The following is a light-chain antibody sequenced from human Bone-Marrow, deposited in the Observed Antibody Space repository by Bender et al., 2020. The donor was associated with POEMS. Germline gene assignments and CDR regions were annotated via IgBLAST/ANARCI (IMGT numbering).Light chain of an antibody. V-gene: IGLV2-14*02. CDR3: MSYRSSSTLYV. Sequence: QSALTQPASVSESPGQSITVSCTGDNTDLGPHSVVSWYQQHPGRVPKVMIYEDTKRPSGVSDRFSASRSGRTASLTISGLQAEDEADYYCMSYRSSSTLYVFGTGTTVTVL. J-gene: IGLJ1*01. CDR1: NTDLGPHSV. CDR2: EDT.